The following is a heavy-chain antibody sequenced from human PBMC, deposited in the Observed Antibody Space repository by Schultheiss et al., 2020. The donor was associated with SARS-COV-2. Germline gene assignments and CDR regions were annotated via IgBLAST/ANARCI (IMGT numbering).Heavy chain of an antibody. V-gene: IGHV4-34*01. Sequence: SETLSLTCTVSGGSVSDGSYYWTWIRQSPGKGLEWIGEINHSGSTNYNPSLKSRVTISVDTSKNQFSLKLSSVTAADTAVYYCARGLSGGQWLTLDYYYYYMDVWGKGTTVTVSS. CDR3: ARGLSGGQWLTLDYYYYYMDV. CDR1: GGSVSDGSYY. J-gene: IGHJ6*03. CDR2: INHSGST. D-gene: IGHD6-19*01.